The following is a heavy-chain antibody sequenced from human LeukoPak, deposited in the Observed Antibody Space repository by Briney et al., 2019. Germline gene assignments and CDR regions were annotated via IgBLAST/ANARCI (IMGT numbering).Heavy chain of an antibody. J-gene: IGHJ5*02. CDR1: GGSFSGYY. Sequence: SETLSLTCAVSGGSFSGYYWTWIRQPPGKGLEWIGEINHSGSANYNPSLKSRVTISLDTPKNQFSLNLSSVTAADTAVYYCARPSGTYRYCSSTSCGLNWFDPWGQGTLVTVSS. D-gene: IGHD2-2*01. CDR3: ARPSGTYRYCSSTSCGLNWFDP. CDR2: INHSGSA. V-gene: IGHV4-34*01.